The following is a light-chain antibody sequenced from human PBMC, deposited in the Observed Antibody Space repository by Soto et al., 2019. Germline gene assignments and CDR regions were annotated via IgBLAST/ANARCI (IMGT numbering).Light chain of an antibody. Sequence: QSALTQPASVSEYPGQSITISCTGTSSDIGGYTYVSWYQQHPGKAPKLMIYDVSNRPSGVSNRFSGSRSGNTASLTISGLQAEDEADYFCTSYTRSSTYVVFGGGTKVTVL. J-gene: IGLJ2*01. CDR2: DVS. V-gene: IGLV2-14*01. CDR1: SSDIGGYTY. CDR3: TSYTRSSTYVV.